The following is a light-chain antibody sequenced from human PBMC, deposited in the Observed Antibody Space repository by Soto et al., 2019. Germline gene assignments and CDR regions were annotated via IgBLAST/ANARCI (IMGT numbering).Light chain of an antibody. Sequence: DIQMTQSPSTLSASVGDRVTITCRASQSISSWLAWYQQKPGKAPKLLIYDASSLESGVPSRFSGSGSGTEFTLTISSLQPDDFATYYCQQIWTFGQGTKVDIK. CDR3: QQIWT. J-gene: IGKJ1*01. CDR1: QSISSW. CDR2: DAS. V-gene: IGKV1-5*01.